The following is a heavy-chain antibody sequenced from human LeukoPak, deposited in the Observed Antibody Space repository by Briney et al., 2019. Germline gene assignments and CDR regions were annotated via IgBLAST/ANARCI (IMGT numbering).Heavy chain of an antibody. CDR2: IYYSGST. J-gene: IGHJ6*02. CDR3: ASRPYCSSTSCLHYYYYGMDV. V-gene: IGHV4-59*05. CDR1: GGSISSYY. Sequence: SETLSLTCTVSGGSISSYYWSWIRQPAGKGLEWIGSIYYSGSTYYNPSLKSRVTISVDTSKNQFSLKLSSVTAADTAVYYCASRPYCSSTSCLHYYYYGMDVWGQGTTVTVSS. D-gene: IGHD2-2*01.